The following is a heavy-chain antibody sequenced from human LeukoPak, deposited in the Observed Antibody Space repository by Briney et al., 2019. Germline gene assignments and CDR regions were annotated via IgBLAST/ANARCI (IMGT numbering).Heavy chain of an antibody. CDR1: GGSISSSNW. V-gene: IGHV4-4*02. Sequence: SETLSLTCAVSGGSISSSNWWSWVRQPPGKGLEWIGEIYHSGSTNYNPSLKSRVTISVDKSKNQFSLKLSSVTAADTAVYYCAGTRGIQLWLGVEFDPWGQGTLVTVSS. CDR2: IYHSGST. D-gene: IGHD5-18*01. CDR3: AGTRGIQLWLGVEFDP. J-gene: IGHJ5*02.